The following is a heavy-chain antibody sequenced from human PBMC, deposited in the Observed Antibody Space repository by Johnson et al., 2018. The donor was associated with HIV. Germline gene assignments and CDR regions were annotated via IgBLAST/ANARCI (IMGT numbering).Heavy chain of an antibody. J-gene: IGHJ3*02. D-gene: IGHD6-13*01. CDR2: ISYAGSNK. Sequence: QVQLVESGGGVVQPGRSLRPSCAASGFTFSSYAMHWVRQAPGKGLEGVAVISYAGSNKYYADSVKGRFTISRDNPKNTLYLQMNSLRAEDTAGYYCARALTGAAAGDDAFDIWGQGTMVTVSS. V-gene: IGHV3-30-3*01. CDR3: ARALTGAAAGDDAFDI. CDR1: GFTFSSYA.